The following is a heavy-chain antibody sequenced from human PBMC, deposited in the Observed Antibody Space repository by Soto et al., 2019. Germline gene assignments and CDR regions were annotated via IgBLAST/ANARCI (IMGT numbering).Heavy chain of an antibody. CDR2: MSGDGRT. Sequence: GGSLRLSCVGSGFTFSDSVMAWFRRAPGKGLEWLSVMSGDGRTRYALSVTGRFTISRDNSKNTLYLQMRSLRAEDAAAYYCVKWHTSNFDSLPFTGFDFWGQGTQVTVSS. CDR1: GFTFSDSV. V-gene: IGHV3-23*01. D-gene: IGHD3-22*01. J-gene: IGHJ4*02. CDR3: VKWHTSNFDSLPFTGFDF.